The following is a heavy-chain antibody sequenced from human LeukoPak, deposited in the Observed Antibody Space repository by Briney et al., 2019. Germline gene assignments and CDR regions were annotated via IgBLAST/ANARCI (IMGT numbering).Heavy chain of an antibody. J-gene: IGHJ3*02. CDR3: ARLSSGWVNAFDI. D-gene: IGHD6-19*01. Sequence: PSETLSLTCSVSGGSMSSYYWSWTRQPPGKGLEWIGYIFYSGSTEYNPSLKTRVTISVDTSKNQFSLRLSSVTAADTAVYYCARLSSGWVNAFDIWGQGTTVTVSS. CDR2: IFYSGST. CDR1: GGSMSSYY. V-gene: IGHV4-59*08.